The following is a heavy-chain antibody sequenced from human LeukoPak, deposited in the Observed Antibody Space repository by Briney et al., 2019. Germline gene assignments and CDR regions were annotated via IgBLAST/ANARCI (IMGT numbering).Heavy chain of an antibody. CDR2: ITTNGGST. D-gene: IGHD2/OR15-2a*01. CDR3: ARGWVLWDY. V-gene: IGHV3-64*01. Sequence: PGGSLTLSCAASGFTFSNYAMHWVRQAPGKGLEYVSAITTNGGSTYYANSVKGRFTISRDNSKNTLYLQMGSLRAEDMAVYYCARGWVLWDYWGQGTLVTVSS. J-gene: IGHJ4*02. CDR1: GFTFSNYA.